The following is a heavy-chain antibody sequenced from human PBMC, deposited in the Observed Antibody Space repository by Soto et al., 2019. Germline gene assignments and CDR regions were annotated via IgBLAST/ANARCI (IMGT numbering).Heavy chain of an antibody. Sequence: ASVEVSCKASGYTFTSYGISWVRQAPGQGLEWMGWISAYNGNTNYAQKLQGRVTMTTDTSTSTAYMELRSLRSDDTAVYYCAREKQWLVGDAFDIWGQGTMVTVSS. J-gene: IGHJ3*02. CDR1: GYTFTSYG. CDR3: AREKQWLVGDAFDI. V-gene: IGHV1-18*01. CDR2: ISAYNGNT. D-gene: IGHD6-19*01.